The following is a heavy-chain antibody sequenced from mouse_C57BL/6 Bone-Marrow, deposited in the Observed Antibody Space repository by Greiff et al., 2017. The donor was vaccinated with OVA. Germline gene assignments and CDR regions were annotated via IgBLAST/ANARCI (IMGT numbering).Heavy chain of an antibody. J-gene: IGHJ3*01. V-gene: IGHV5-15*01. CDR1: GFTFSDYG. Sequence: EVKLVESGGGLVQPGGSLKLSCAASGFTFSDYGMAWVRQAPRKGPEWVAFISNLAYSIYYADTVTGRFTISRENAKNTLYLEMSSLRSEDTAMYYCARRGYYSWFAYWGQGTLVTVSA. CDR2: ISNLAYSI. CDR3: ARRGYYSWFAY. D-gene: IGHD2-12*01.